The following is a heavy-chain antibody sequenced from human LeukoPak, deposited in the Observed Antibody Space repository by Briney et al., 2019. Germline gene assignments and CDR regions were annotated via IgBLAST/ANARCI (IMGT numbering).Heavy chain of an antibody. CDR3: TLEYFDH. J-gene: IGHJ4*02. CDR2: IRAKGYGGTT. V-gene: IGHV3-49*04. Sequence: PGRSLRLSCTTSGFTFGDYAVSWVRQAPGRGLEWVGFIRAKGYGGTTEYAASVKGRFTISRDDSKSIAYLQMNSLKTEDTAVYYCTLEYFDHWGQGTLVTVSS. CDR1: GFTFGDYA.